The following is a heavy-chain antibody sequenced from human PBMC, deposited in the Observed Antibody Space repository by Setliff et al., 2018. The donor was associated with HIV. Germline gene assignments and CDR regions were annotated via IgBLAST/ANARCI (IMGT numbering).Heavy chain of an antibody. CDR2: IGQDGSEK. CDR3: ARVASGYDYGWLDP. J-gene: IGHJ5*02. Sequence: WIRQPPGKGLEWVANIGQDGSEKNYVDSVKGRFTVSRDNAKNTLYLQMNSLRAEDTAVYYCARVASGYDYGWLDPWGQGTLVTVSS. D-gene: IGHD5-12*01. V-gene: IGHV3-7*01.